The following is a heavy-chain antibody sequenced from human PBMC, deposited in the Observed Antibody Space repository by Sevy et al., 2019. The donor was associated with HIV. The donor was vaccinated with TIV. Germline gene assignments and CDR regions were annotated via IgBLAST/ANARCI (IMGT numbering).Heavy chain of an antibody. V-gene: IGHV3-11*01. CDR2: ISSSGSTI. J-gene: IGHJ3*02. Sequence: GGSLRLSCAASGFTFSDYYMSWIRQAPGKGLEWVSYISSSGSTIYYADSVKGRFTISRDNAKNSLYLQMNSLRAEDTAVYYCARPTNRGGFVDAFDIWGQGTMVTVSS. CDR3: ARPTNRGGFVDAFDI. CDR1: GFTFSDYY. D-gene: IGHD3-16*01.